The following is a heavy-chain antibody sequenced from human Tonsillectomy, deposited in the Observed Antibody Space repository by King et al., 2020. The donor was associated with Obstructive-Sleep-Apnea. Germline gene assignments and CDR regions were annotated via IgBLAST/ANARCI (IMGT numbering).Heavy chain of an antibody. Sequence: QLVQSGAEVKKPGASVKVSCKASGYTFISHGITWVRQAPGQGLEWMGWISGYNGNTNYTQKLQGRVTMTTDTSTSTAYMELRSLTSDDTAVYYCARDGAGMKSWLNPLDFWGQGTLVTVSS. CDR2: ISGYNGNT. J-gene: IGHJ4*02. CDR3: ARDGAGMKSWLNPLDF. D-gene: IGHD3-9*01. V-gene: IGHV1-18*01. CDR1: GYTFISHG.